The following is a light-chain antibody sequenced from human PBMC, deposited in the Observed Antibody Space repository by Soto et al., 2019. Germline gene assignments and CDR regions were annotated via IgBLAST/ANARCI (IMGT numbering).Light chain of an antibody. CDR2: GAS. V-gene: IGKV3-15*01. J-gene: IGKJ1*01. Sequence: EIVLTQSPGTLSLSPGERATLSCRAIQSVSNNYLAWYQQKPGQAPRLLIYGASTRATGIPARFSGSGSGTEFTLSINSLQSEDFAVYYCQEYDNWPPEGTFGQGTKVDIK. CDR1: QSVSNN. CDR3: QEYDNWPPEGT.